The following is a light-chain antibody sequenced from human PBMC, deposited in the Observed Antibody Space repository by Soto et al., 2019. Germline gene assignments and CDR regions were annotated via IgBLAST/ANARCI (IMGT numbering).Light chain of an antibody. CDR1: QSVNNNF. CDR3: QQYGDSPYT. J-gene: IGKJ2*01. V-gene: IGKV3-20*01. Sequence: EIVLTQSPATLSLSPGERAALSCGASQSVNNNFFAWYQQIPGQAPRLLIYGASSRASGIPDRFSGSGSGTDFTLTISRLEPEDFAVYYCQQYGDSPYTFGQGTKLQIK. CDR2: GAS.